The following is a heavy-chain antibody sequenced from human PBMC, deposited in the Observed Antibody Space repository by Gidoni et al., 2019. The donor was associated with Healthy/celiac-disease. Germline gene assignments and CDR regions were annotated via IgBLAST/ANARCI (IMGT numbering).Heavy chain of an antibody. CDR1: GFTFSSYG. CDR3: AKDVIAVAGTGWRGYYFDY. CDR2: ISYDGSNK. D-gene: IGHD6-19*01. Sequence: QVQLVESGGGVVQPGRSLRLSCAASGFTFSSYGMHWVRQAPGKGLEWVSVISYDGSNKYYADSVKGRFTISRDNSKNTLYLQMNSLRAEDTAVYYCAKDVIAVAGTGWRGYYFDYWGQGTLVTVSS. V-gene: IGHV3-30*18. J-gene: IGHJ4*02.